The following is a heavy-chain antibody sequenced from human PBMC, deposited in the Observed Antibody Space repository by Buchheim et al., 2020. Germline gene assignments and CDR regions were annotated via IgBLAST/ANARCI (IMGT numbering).Heavy chain of an antibody. V-gene: IGHV1-8*01. Sequence: QVQLVQSGAEVKKPGASVKVSCKASGYTFTSYDINWVRQATGQGLEWMGWMNPNSGNTGYAQKFQGRVTMTRNTSISTAYMELSSLRSEDTAVYYCARYRTMWGPYYYYYYGMDVWGQGTT. J-gene: IGHJ6*02. CDR1: GYTFTSYD. CDR2: MNPNSGNT. D-gene: IGHD1-14*01. CDR3: ARYRTMWGPYYYYYYGMDV.